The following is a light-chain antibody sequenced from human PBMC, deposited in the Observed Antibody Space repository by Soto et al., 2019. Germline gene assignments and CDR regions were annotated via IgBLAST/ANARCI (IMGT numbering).Light chain of an antibody. Sequence: EIVMTQSPATLSVSPGERATLSCRASQSVSSNLARYQQKPSQAPRLLIYGASTRATGIPARFSGSGSWTEFTLTISTLQSEDFAVYYCQQYNKWPQTFGHGTKVEIK. CDR1: QSVSSN. V-gene: IGKV3-15*01. J-gene: IGKJ1*01. CDR2: GAS. CDR3: QQYNKWPQT.